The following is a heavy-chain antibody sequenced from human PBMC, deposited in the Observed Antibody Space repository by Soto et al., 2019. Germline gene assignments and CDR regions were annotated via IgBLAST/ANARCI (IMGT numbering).Heavy chain of an antibody. J-gene: IGHJ4*02. CDR1: GGSISSYY. Sequence: SETLSLTCTVSGGSISSYYWSWIRQPPGKGLEWIGYICYSGSTNYNPSLKSRVTISVDTSKNQFSLKLSSVTAADTAVYYCARENYGSGSYYSFDYWGQGTLVTVSS. CDR2: ICYSGST. CDR3: ARENYGSGSYYSFDY. V-gene: IGHV4-59*01. D-gene: IGHD3-10*01.